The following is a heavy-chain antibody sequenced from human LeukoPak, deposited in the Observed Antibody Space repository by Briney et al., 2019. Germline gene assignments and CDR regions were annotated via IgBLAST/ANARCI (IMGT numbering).Heavy chain of an antibody. CDR2: IRSKANSYAT. CDR3: TTDDAFYFGAIYYFDY. J-gene: IGHJ4*02. D-gene: IGHD3-3*01. CDR1: GFTFSGSA. Sequence: GGSLRLSCAASGFTFSGSAMHWVRQASGKGLEWVGRIRSKANSYATAYAASVKGRFTISRDDSKNTLYLQMNSLKTEDTAVYYCTTDDAFYFGAIYYFDYWGQGTLVTVSS. V-gene: IGHV3-73*01.